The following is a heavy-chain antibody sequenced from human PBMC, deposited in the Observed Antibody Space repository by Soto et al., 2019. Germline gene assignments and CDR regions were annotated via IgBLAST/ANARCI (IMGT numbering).Heavy chain of an antibody. V-gene: IGHV1-18*01. CDR1: GYTFTSYG. D-gene: IGHD1-1*01. CDR2: ISAYNGNT. J-gene: IGHJ4*02. CDR3: ARDDVRGTTGHFDY. Sequence: ASVKVFCKASGYTFTSYGISWVRQAPGQGLEWMGWISAYNGNTNYAQKLQGRVTMTTDTSTSTAYMELRSLRSDDAAVYYCARDDVRGTTGHFDYWGQGTLVTVSS.